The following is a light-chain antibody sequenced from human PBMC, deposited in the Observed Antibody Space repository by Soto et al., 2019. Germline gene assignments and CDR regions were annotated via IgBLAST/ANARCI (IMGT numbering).Light chain of an antibody. CDR3: QQYDSPSGFI. CDR1: QSVSSRY. Sequence: EIVLTQSPGTLSLSPGERATLSCRASQSVSSRYLAWYQQKPGQAPRLLIYGASSRATGIPERFSGSGSGTDCTLTISRLEPVDFAVYYCQQYDSPSGFIFGPGTKVDIK. J-gene: IGKJ3*01. CDR2: GAS. V-gene: IGKV3-20*01.